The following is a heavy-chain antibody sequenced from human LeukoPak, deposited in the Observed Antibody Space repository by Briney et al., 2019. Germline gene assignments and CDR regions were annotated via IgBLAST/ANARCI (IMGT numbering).Heavy chain of an antibody. V-gene: IGHV3-21*01. CDR1: GFTFSSYS. Sequence: GGSLRLSCAASGFTFSSYSMNWVRQAPGKGLEWVSSISSSSSYIYYADSVKGRFTISRDNAKNSLYLQMNSLRAEDTAVYYCARDLAWDAFDIWGQGTMVTVSS. CDR3: ARDLAWDAFDI. J-gene: IGHJ3*02. CDR2: ISSSSSYI.